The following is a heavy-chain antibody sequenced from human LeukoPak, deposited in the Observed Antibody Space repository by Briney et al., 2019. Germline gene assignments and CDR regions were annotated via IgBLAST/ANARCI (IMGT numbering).Heavy chain of an antibody. Sequence: GASVKVSCKASGYTFIGYYMHWVRQAPGQGLEWMGWINLNSGGTKHAQKFQGRVTMTRDTSITTAYMELSRLRSDDTAVYYCARDSAAAGGLSFDYWGQGTLATVSS. J-gene: IGHJ4*02. CDR2: INLNSGGT. V-gene: IGHV1-2*02. CDR1: GYTFIGYY. D-gene: IGHD6-13*01. CDR3: ARDSAAAGGLSFDY.